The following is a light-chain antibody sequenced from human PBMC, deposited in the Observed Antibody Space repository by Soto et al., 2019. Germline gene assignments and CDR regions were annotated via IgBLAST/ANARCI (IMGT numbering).Light chain of an antibody. CDR3: SSYAGTKNMV. CDR1: SSDVGGYNY. V-gene: IGLV2-8*01. CDR2: EVS. J-gene: IGLJ2*01. Sequence: QSALTQPPSASGSPGQSVTISCTGTSSDVGGYNYVSWYQQHPGKAPKLMIYEVSKRPSGVPDRFSGSKSGNTASLTVSGLQVEDEADYYCSSYAGTKNMVFGGGTKVTV.